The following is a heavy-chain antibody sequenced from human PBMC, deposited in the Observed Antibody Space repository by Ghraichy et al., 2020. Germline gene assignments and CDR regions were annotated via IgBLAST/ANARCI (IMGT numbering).Heavy chain of an antibody. Sequence: SVKVSCKASGGTFSSYAISWVRQAPGQGLEWMGGIIPIFGTANYAQKFQGRVTITADESTSTAYMELSSLRSEDTAVYYCAREPLPDSGYVLGLDYWGQGTLVTVSS. J-gene: IGHJ4*02. V-gene: IGHV1-69*13. D-gene: IGHD5-12*01. CDR2: IIPIFGTA. CDR1: GGTFSSYA. CDR3: AREPLPDSGYVLGLDY.